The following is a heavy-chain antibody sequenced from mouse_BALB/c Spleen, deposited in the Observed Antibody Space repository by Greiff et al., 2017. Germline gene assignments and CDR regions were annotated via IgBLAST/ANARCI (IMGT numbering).Heavy chain of an antibody. CDR3: ARSLYVFTMDY. J-gene: IGHJ4*01. CDR2: IDPANGNT. Sequence: EVQLQQSGAELVKPGASVKLSCTASGFNIKDTYMHWVKQRPEQGLEWIGRIDPANGNTKYDPKFQGKATITADTSSNTAYLQLSSLTSEDTAVYYCARSLYVFTMDYWGQGTSVTVSS. D-gene: IGHD2-3*01. V-gene: IGHV14-3*02. CDR1: GFNIKDTY.